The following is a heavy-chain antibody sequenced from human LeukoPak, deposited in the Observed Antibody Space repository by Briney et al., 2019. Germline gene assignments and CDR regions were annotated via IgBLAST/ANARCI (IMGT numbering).Heavy chain of an antibody. CDR2: IYYSGST. CDR1: GGSISSGDYY. D-gene: IGHD2-15*01. CDR3: ARYLCTGGSCHGFDY. J-gene: IGHJ4*02. Sequence: PSETLSLTCTVSGGSISSGDYYWSRIRQPPGKGLEWIGYIYYSGSTNYNPSLKSRVTISVDTSKNQFSLRLTSMTAADTAVYYCARYLCTGGSCHGFDYWGQGILVTVSS. V-gene: IGHV4-61*08.